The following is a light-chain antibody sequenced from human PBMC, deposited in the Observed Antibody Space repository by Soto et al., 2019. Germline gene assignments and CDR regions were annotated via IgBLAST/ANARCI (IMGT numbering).Light chain of an antibody. CDR1: QSVSSK. Sequence: EIVMPQSPATLSLSPGQRATLSCRASQSVSSKLAWYQQRPGQAPRLLIYSASTRATGIPARFSGSGSGTEFTLTISSLQSEDFAVYYCQQYNNWPRTFGQGTKVDIK. CDR2: SAS. CDR3: QQYNNWPRT. J-gene: IGKJ1*01. V-gene: IGKV3-15*01.